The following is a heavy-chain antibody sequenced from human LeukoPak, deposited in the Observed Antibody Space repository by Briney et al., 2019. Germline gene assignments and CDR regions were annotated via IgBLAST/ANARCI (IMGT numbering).Heavy chain of an antibody. J-gene: IGHJ5*02. CDR1: GYSFTSYW. CDR2: IYPGDSDT. Sequence: GESLKISCKGSGYSFTSYWIGWVRQMPGKGLEWMGIIYPGDSDTRYSPSFQGQVTISADKSISTAYLQWSSLKASDTAMYYCARLYHYDILTGYTNWSDPWGQGTLVTVSS. CDR3: ARLYHYDILTGYTNWSDP. D-gene: IGHD3-9*01. V-gene: IGHV5-51*01.